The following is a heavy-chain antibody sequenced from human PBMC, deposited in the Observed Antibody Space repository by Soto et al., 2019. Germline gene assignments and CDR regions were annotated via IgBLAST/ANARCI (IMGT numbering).Heavy chain of an antibody. D-gene: IGHD2-21*02. CDR3: ARGLSFRGDFDV. V-gene: IGHV4-4*02. CDR2: IYHAGGP. Sequence: HLQESGPGLVKPSGTLSLTCDVSGGSISSSSWWTWVRPSPGKGLEWIGEIYHAGGPNYNPSFQSRVNILADKSKNHFSLRLTYVTAADTAIYYCARGLSFRGDFDVWGQGTTVTVSS. J-gene: IGHJ3*01. CDR1: GGSISSSSW.